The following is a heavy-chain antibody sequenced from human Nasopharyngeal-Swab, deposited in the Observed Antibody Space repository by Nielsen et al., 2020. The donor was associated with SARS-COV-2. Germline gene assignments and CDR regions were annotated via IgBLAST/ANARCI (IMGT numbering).Heavy chain of an antibody. CDR2: IWYDGSNK. CDR3: AKEGSSSSWYYYYYYMDV. Sequence: GGSLRLSCAASGFTFSSYGMHWVRQAPGKGLEWVAVIWYDGSNKYYADSVKGRFTISRDNSKNTLYLQMNSLRAEDTAVYYCAKEGSSSSWYYYYYYMDVWGKGTTVTVSS. CDR1: GFTFSSYG. D-gene: IGHD6-13*01. J-gene: IGHJ6*03. V-gene: IGHV3-33*06.